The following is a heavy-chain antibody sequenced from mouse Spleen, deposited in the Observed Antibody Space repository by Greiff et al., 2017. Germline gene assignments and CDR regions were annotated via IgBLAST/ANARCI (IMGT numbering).Heavy chain of an antibody. J-gene: IGHJ1*03. V-gene: IGHV1-18*01. CDR1: GYTFTDYN. D-gene: IGHD1-1*01. Sequence: VQLQQSGPELVKPGASVKIPCKASGYTFTDYNMDWVKQSHGKSLEWIGDINPNNGGTIYNQKFKGKATLTVDKSSSTAYMELRSLTSEDTAVYYCARKDKLLRWYFDVWGTGTTVTVSS. CDR2: INPNNGGT. CDR3: ARKDKLLRWYFDV.